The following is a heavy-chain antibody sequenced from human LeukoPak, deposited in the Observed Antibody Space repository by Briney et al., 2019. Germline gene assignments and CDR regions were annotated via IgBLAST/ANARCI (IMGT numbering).Heavy chain of an antibody. V-gene: IGHV4-4*09. Sequence: SGPLLVTWSESVGYGSSDDMSWRRQTPEKVLEWIGYIYTSGSTNYNPSLKSRITISVDTSKNQFSRKLSSVTAADTAVYYCARQGPGSYLGYWGQGTLVTVSS. CDR1: VGYGSSDD. CDR3: ARQGPGSYLGY. D-gene: IGHD1-26*01. J-gene: IGHJ4*02. CDR2: IYTSGST.